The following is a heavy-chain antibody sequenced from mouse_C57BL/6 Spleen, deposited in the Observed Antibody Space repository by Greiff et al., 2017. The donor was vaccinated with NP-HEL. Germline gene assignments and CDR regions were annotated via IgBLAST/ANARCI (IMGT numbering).Heavy chain of an antibody. CDR2: ISSGGDYI. Sequence: EVKLMESGDGLVKPGGSLKLSCAASGFTFSSYAMSWVRQTPEKRLEWVAYISSGGDYIYYAHTVKGRFTFSRDNARNTLYLQMSMLKSEDTAMYYCTRGRSLFAMDYWGQGTSVTVSS. CDR3: TRGRSLFAMDY. CDR1: GFTFSSYA. D-gene: IGHD6-2*01. V-gene: IGHV5-9-1*02. J-gene: IGHJ4*01.